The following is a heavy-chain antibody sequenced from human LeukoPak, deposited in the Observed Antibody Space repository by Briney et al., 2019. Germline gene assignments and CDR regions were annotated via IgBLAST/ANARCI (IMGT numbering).Heavy chain of an antibody. CDR3: ASIPYSSSSNFDY. V-gene: IGHV4-39*01. J-gene: IGHJ4*02. D-gene: IGHD6-6*01. CDR1: GGSISSSSYY. CDR2: IYYSGST. Sequence: PSETLSLTCTVSGGSISSSSYYWGWIRQPPGKGLEWIGSIYYSGSTYYNPSLKSRVTISVDTSKNQFSLKLSSVTAADTAVYYCASIPYSSSSNFDYWGQGTLVTVSS.